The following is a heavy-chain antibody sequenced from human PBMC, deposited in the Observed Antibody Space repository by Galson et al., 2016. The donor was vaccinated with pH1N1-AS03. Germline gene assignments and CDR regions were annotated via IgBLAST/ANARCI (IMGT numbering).Heavy chain of an antibody. Sequence: QSGAEVKKPGESLNISCQGSGYRFSTYYIAWVRQMSGKGLEWMGIFHPGDSDTKYHPSFQGLVTMSADKSTNTAYLHWSSLKASDTAIYYCARHSQCTRGTCYSSYFYALDVWGRGTTVIVSS. CDR2: FHPGDSDT. J-gene: IGHJ6*02. V-gene: IGHV5-51*01. CDR3: ARHSQCTRGTCYSSYFYALDV. D-gene: IGHD4-11*01. CDR1: GYRFSTYY.